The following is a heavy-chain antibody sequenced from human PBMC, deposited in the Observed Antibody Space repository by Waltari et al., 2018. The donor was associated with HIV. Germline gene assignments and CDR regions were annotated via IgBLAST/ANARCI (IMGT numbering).Heavy chain of an antibody. CDR3: ARGRATVAGVYYFDY. V-gene: IGHV1-8*01. CDR2: MNPNSGNT. Sequence: QVQLVQSGAEVKKPGASVKVSCKASGYTVTLYDINWLGEATGQGLEWMGWMNPNSGNTVYAQKFQCRVTMTRNTSISTAYMELSSLRSEDTAVYYCARGRATVAGVYYFDYWGQGTLVTVSS. D-gene: IGHD4-17*01. CDR1: GYTVTLYD. J-gene: IGHJ4*02.